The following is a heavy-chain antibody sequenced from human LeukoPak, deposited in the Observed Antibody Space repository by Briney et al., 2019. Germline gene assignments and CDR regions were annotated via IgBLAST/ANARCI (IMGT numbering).Heavy chain of an antibody. V-gene: IGHV3-23*01. CDR3: AKEAQGCSITSCYFDS. J-gene: IGHJ4*02. CDR1: GSTFSSYA. CDR2: ISGSGGNT. Sequence: GGSLRLSCAASGSTFSSYAMSWVRQAPGKGLEWVSAISGSGGNTYYADSVKGRFTISRDNSKNTLFLQMNSLRAEDTAVYYCAKEAQGCSITSCYFDSWGQGTLVTVSS. D-gene: IGHD2-2*01.